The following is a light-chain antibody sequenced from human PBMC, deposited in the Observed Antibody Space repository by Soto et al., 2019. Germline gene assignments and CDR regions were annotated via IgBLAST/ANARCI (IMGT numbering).Light chain of an antibody. Sequence: ALQLTQSPSSLSASVGDRVTITCRASQVISSALAWYRQKPGKAPKLLIYDASSLESGVPSRFSGSGSGTDFTLTISSLQPEDFATYYCQQFNSYPPYTFGQGTKLEIK. J-gene: IGKJ2*01. CDR1: QVISSA. CDR2: DAS. CDR3: QQFNSYPPYT. V-gene: IGKV1-13*02.